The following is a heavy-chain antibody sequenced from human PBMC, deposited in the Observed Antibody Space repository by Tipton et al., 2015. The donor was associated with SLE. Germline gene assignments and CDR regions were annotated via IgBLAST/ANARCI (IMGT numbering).Heavy chain of an antibody. Sequence: VQLVQSGEEVKKPGDSLEISCQGSGYTFSSHWIAWVRQMPGKGPEWMGMIYPSDSETRYSPSFQGQVTISADRSINTAYLQWNSLKASDTAMYYCARYGGFCDNFGCYSGYFDFWGQGTLATVSS. CDR3: ARYGGFCDNFGCYSGYFDF. D-gene: IGHD2-21*02. CDR2: IYPSDSET. J-gene: IGHJ4*02. CDR1: GYTFSSHW. V-gene: IGHV5-51*03.